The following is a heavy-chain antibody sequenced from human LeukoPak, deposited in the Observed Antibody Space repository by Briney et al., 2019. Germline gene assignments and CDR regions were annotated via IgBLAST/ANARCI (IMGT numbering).Heavy chain of an antibody. CDR3: AKGFPPSPRYYYGSGSYGYYYGMDV. J-gene: IGHJ6*02. CDR2: ISSSSSYI. Sequence: GGSLRLSCAASGFTFSSYSMNWVRQAPGKGLEWVSSISSSSSYIYYADSVKGRFTISRDNSKNTLYLQMNSLRAEDTALYYCAKGFPPSPRYYYGSGSYGYYYGMDVWGQGTTVTVSS. D-gene: IGHD3-10*01. CDR1: GFTFSSYS. V-gene: IGHV3-21*04.